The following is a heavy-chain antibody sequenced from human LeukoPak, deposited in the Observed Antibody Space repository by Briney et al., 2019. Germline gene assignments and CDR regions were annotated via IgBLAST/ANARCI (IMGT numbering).Heavy chain of an antibody. CDR2: IYPGDSDT. CDR1: GYSSTSYW. J-gene: IGHJ6*02. Sequence: GESLKISCKGSGYSSTSYWIGWVRQMPGKGLEWMGIIYPGDSDTRYSPSFQGQVTISADKSISTAYLQWSSLKASDTAMYYCARRSAPYSSGWYHWRSEESYYYGMDVWGQGTTVTVSS. CDR3: ARRSAPYSSGWYHWRSEESYYYGMDV. D-gene: IGHD6-19*01. V-gene: IGHV5-51*01.